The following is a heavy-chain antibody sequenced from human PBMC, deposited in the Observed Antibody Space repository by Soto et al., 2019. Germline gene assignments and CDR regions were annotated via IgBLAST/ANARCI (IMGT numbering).Heavy chain of an antibody. CDR3: AKVGMITFGGVIVMLDY. D-gene: IGHD3-16*02. CDR1: GFTFSSYG. V-gene: IGHV3-30*18. Sequence: VQLVESGGGVVQPGRSLRLSCAASGFTFSSYGMHWVRQAPGKGLEWVAVISYDGSNKYYADSVKGRFTISRDNSKNTLYLQMNSLRAEDTAVYYCAKVGMITFGGVIVMLDYWGQGTLVTVSS. J-gene: IGHJ4*02. CDR2: ISYDGSNK.